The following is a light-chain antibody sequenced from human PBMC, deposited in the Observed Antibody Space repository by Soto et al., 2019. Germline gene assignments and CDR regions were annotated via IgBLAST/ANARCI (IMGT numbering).Light chain of an antibody. V-gene: IGKV1-33*01. CDR2: EAS. CDR3: QQYDNLPRT. Sequence: DIQMTQSPSSLSASVGDRVTITCQASQDISNYLNWYQQKPGKAPKLLIYEASNLETGIPSRFSGSVSVTDFTFTTNSLQPEYIATYYCQQYDNLPRTFGQGTKLEIK. J-gene: IGKJ2*01. CDR1: QDISNY.